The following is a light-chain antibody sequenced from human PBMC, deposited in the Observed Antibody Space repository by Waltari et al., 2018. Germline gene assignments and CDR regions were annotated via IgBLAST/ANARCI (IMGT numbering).Light chain of an antibody. V-gene: IGKV3-11*01. CDR1: QSVNDY. CDR3: QKRSNWPLT. CDR2: DAS. J-gene: IGKJ4*01. Sequence: EVVLTQSPATLSLSPGERATLSCRASQSVNDYLAWYQQKPGQAPRLLMYDASNRATGIPARFSGSGSGTDFTLTISSLESEDFAVYYCQKRSNWPLTFGGGTKVEIK.